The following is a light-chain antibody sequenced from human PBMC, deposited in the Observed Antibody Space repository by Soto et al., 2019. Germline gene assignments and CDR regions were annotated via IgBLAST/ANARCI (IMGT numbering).Light chain of an antibody. V-gene: IGKV1-17*01. Sequence: IQMTQSPSSLSASVGDTVTVTCRASQGIRNYLNWFQQKPGKAPKRLISVASTLQSGVPSRFSGSGSGTEFTLTISSVQPEDSATYYCLQHNTYPYTFGQGTKLEIK. CDR2: VAS. J-gene: IGKJ2*01. CDR1: QGIRNY. CDR3: LQHNTYPYT.